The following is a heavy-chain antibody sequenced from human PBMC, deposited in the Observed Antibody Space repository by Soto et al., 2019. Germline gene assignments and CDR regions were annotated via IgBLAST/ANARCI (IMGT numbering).Heavy chain of an antibody. CDR1: GYAFTSNG. CDR3: ARHSSSWSDNWFAP. Sequence: ASGKVSCKASGYAFTSNGISWVRQAPGQGLEWMGWISAYNGNTNYAQKLQGRVTMTTDTSTSTAYMELRSLRSDDTAVYYCARHSSSWSDNWFAPWGQGTLVTVSS. J-gene: IGHJ5*02. CDR2: ISAYNGNT. D-gene: IGHD6-13*01. V-gene: IGHV1-18*01.